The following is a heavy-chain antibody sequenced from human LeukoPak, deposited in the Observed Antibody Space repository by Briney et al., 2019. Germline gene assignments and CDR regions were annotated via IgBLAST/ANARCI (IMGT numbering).Heavy chain of an antibody. CDR1: DYSISSGYGYY. J-gene: IGHJ3*02. CDR3: ASYSGIYSAFEI. D-gene: IGHD1-26*01. Sequence: SETLSLTCTVSDYSISSGYGYYWGWIRQPPGKGLEWIGNIYHSGITYYNHFNSSLKSRVTISIDTSKNHFSLTLNAVTAADTAVYHCASYSGIYSAFEIWSQGTLVTVSS. V-gene: IGHV4-38-2*02. CDR2: IYHSGIT.